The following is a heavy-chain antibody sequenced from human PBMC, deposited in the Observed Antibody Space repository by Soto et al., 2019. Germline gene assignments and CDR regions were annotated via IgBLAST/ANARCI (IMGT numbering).Heavy chain of an antibody. CDR3: AKVQLPATSYYPYMDV. V-gene: IGHV3-30*18. Sequence: PGGSLRLSCAASGFTFSSYGMHWVRQAPGKGLEWVALISYDGSNRYYADSVKGRFTISRDSSKNTLFLQMNSLRAEDTAVYYCAKVQLPATSYYPYMDVWGKGTTVTVSS. CDR1: GFTFSSYG. J-gene: IGHJ6*03. D-gene: IGHD1-1*01. CDR2: ISYDGSNR.